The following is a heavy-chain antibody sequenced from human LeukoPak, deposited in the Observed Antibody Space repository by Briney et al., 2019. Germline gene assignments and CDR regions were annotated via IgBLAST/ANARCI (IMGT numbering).Heavy chain of an antibody. CDR2: IYYSGST. V-gene: IGHV4-39*07. Sequence: PSETLSLTCTVSGGPISSSSYYWGWIRQPPGKGLEWIGSIYYSGSTYYNPSLKSRVTISVDTSKNQFSLKLSSVTAADTAVYYCYIVVVPAATTTVDYWGQGTLVTVSS. D-gene: IGHD2-2*01. J-gene: IGHJ4*02. CDR3: YIVVVPAATTTVDY. CDR1: GGPISSSSYY.